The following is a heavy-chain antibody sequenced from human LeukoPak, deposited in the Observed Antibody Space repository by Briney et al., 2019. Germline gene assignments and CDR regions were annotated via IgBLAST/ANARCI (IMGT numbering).Heavy chain of an antibody. CDR2: IIPIFGTA. CDR1: GSTFSSYA. J-gene: IGHJ6*04. Sequence: SVKVSCKASGSTFSSYAISWVRQDPGQGLEWMGGIIPIFGTANYAQKFQGRVTITADRSTSTAYMELSSLRSGDTAIYYCARDTTTRTYYGMDVWGKGTTVTASS. D-gene: IGHD1-14*01. V-gene: IGHV1-69*06. CDR3: ARDTTTRTYYGMDV.